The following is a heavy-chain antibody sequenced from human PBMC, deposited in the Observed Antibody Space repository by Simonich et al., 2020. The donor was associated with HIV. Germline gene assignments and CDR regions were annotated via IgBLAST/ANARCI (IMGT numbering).Heavy chain of an antibody. CDR3: ARQNEHSKAAAGIGWFDP. V-gene: IGHV4-31*03. CDR1: GGSISSDGYY. Sequence: QVQLQESGPGLVKPSQTLSLTCTVSGGSISSDGYYWSWIRQHPGKGLEWIGYIYYSGNTYYNPSLKSRVTISVDTSKNQFSLKLSSVTAADMAVYYCARQNEHSKAAAGIGWFDPWGQGTLVTVSS. J-gene: IGHJ5*02. CDR2: IYYSGNT. D-gene: IGHD6-13*01.